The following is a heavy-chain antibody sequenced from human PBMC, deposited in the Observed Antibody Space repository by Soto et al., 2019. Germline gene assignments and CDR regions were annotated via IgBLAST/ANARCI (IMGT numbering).Heavy chain of an antibody. Sequence: SETLSLTCTVSGGSISSGDYYWSWIRQPPGKGLEWIGYIYYSGSTYHNPSLKSRVTISVDTSKNQFSLKLSSVTAADTAVYYCARGREGGIDYWGQGTLVTVSS. CDR3: ARGREGGIDY. CDR1: GGSISSGDYY. J-gene: IGHJ4*02. CDR2: IYYSGST. D-gene: IGHD1-26*01. V-gene: IGHV4-30-4*01.